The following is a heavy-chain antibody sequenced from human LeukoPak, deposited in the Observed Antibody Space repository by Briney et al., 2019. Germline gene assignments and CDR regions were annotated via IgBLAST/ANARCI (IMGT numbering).Heavy chain of an antibody. CDR1: GFTFSSYA. CDR2: ISYDGSNK. V-gene: IGHV3-30*04. D-gene: IGHD3-16*01. J-gene: IGHJ5*02. Sequence: PGGSLRLSCAASGFTFSSYAMHWVRQAPGKGLEWVAVISYDGSNKYYADSVKGRFTISRDNSENTLYLQMTSLRVEDTAVYYCAKSGGVRFDPWGQGTLVTVSS. CDR3: AKSGGVRFDP.